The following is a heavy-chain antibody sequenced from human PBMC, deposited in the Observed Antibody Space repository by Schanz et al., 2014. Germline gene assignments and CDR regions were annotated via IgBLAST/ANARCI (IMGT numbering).Heavy chain of an antibody. J-gene: IGHJ4*02. Sequence: EVQLVESGGCLVQPGGSLRLSCAASGFTFSTYWMSWVRQAPGEGLEWLSYISRDGTTSYYADSVKGRFTIFRDNAKDSLYLQMNSLRAEDTAVYYCARCEDYWGQGTLVTVSS. CDR1: GFTFSTYW. CDR2: ISRDGTTS. V-gene: IGHV3-48*04. CDR3: ARCEDY.